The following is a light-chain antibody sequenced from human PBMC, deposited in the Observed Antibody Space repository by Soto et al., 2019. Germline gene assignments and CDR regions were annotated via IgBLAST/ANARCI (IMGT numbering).Light chain of an antibody. CDR2: RNN. Sequence: QSVLTQPPSASGTPGQGVTISCSGSTSNIGSNYVYWYQQLPGTALKLLIYRNNQRPSGVPDRFSGSKSGNTASLTISGLQAEDESDYYCCSYAGSYTYVFGTGTKVTVL. J-gene: IGLJ1*01. V-gene: IGLV1-47*01. CDR3: CSYAGSYTYV. CDR1: TSNIGSNY.